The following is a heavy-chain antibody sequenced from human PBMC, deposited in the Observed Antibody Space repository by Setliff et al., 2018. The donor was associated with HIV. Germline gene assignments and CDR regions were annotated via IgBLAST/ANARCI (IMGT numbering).Heavy chain of an antibody. CDR2: IHYSGSS. Sequence: SETLSLTCTVSGGSITGHYWSWIRQPPGKGLEWIGYIHYSGSSNYNPSLKSRVSISLDTSKKQVSLKLNSVTAADTAVYYCATYADRESNRFDPWGQGILVTVSS. V-gene: IGHV4-59*11. CDR3: ATYADRESNRFDP. J-gene: IGHJ5*02. CDR1: GGSITGHY. D-gene: IGHD3-10*01.